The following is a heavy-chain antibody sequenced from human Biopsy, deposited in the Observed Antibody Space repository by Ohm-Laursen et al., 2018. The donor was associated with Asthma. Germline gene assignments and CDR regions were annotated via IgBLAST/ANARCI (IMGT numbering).Heavy chain of an antibody. CDR2: ISVYNGNT. D-gene: IGHD3-10*01. Sequence: ASVKVSCKTSGYTFNSAGITWVRQAPGQGLEWMGWISVYNGNTKVAQKLQDRVTMITDTSTSTAYMELRSLRSDDTAVYFCARAVDYSHYYGIDVWGQGTTVSVS. J-gene: IGHJ6*02. CDR1: GYTFNSAG. CDR3: ARAVDYSHYYGIDV. V-gene: IGHV1-18*01.